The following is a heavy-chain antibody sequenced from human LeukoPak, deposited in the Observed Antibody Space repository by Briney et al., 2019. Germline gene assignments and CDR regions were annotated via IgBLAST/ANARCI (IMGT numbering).Heavy chain of an antibody. CDR1: GGSISSGGYS. Sequence: SETLSLTCAVSGGSISSGGYSWSWIRQPPGKGLEWIGYIYHSGSTYYNPSLKSRVTISVDRSKNQFSLKLSSVTAADTAVYYCARDPTTVTKGFDIWGQGTLVTVSS. V-gene: IGHV4-30-2*01. D-gene: IGHD4-17*01. CDR2: IYHSGST. J-gene: IGHJ3*02. CDR3: ARDPTTVTKGFDI.